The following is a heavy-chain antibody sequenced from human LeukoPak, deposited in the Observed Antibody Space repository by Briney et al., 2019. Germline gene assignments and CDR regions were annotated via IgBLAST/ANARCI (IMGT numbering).Heavy chain of an antibody. CDR3: ARAVGYYDTLDY. V-gene: IGHV1-2*02. Sequence: ASVKVSCKASGYTFTGYYMHWVRQAPGQGLEWMGWINPNSGGTNYAQKFQGRVTITRDTSISTAYMELSRLRSDDTAVYYCARAVGYYDTLDYWGQGTLVTVSS. J-gene: IGHJ4*02. D-gene: IGHD3-22*01. CDR1: GYTFTGYY. CDR2: INPNSGGT.